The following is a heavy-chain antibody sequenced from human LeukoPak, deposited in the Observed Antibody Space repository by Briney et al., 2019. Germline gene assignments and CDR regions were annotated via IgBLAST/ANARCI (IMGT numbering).Heavy chain of an antibody. V-gene: IGHV3-30*02. CDR3: AKSYYYDSSGYYYGYYYYMDV. CDR2: IRYDGSNK. Sequence: GGSLRLSCAASGFTFSSYGMHWVRQAPGKGLEWVAFIRYDGSNKYYADSVKGRFTISRDNSKNTLYLQMNSLRAEDTAVYYCAKSYYYDSSGYYYGYYYYMDVWGKGTTVTVSS. J-gene: IGHJ6*03. CDR1: GFTFSSYG. D-gene: IGHD3-22*01.